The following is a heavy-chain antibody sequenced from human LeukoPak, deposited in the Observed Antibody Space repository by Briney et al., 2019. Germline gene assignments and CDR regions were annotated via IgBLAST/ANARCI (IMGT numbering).Heavy chain of an antibody. J-gene: IGHJ1*01. D-gene: IGHD4-17*01. Sequence: SGGSLRLSCTASGFTFSRYWMTWVRQAPGKGLEWVSSIRSGGNTYYADSVKGRFTISRDNSKNTLFLQLNSLRAEDTAVYFCSKDFTVTTVGYFHYWGQGTLVTVSS. V-gene: IGHV3-23*01. CDR2: IRSGGNT. CDR1: GFTFSRYW. CDR3: SKDFTVTTVGYFHY.